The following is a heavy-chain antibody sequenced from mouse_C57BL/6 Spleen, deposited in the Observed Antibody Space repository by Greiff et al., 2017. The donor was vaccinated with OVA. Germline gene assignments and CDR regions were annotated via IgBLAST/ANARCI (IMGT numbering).Heavy chain of an antibody. CDR1: GYTFTGYW. V-gene: IGHV1-9*01. CDR2: ILPGSGST. Sequence: QVQLQQSGAELLKPGASVKLSCKATGYTFTGYWIEWVKQRPGHGLEWIGEILPGSGSTNYNQKFKDKATLTVDKSSSTAYMQLSSLTSEDSAVYYCAREDWDGDFDYWGQGTTLTVSS. CDR3: AREDWDGDFDY. D-gene: IGHD4-1*01. J-gene: IGHJ2*01.